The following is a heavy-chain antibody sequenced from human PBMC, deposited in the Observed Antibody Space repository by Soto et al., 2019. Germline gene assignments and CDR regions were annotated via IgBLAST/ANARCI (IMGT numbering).Heavy chain of an antibody. J-gene: IGHJ4*02. D-gene: IGHD1-1*01. Sequence: GGSLRLSXVASGFTFSNDGMLWVRQAPGKGLEWVATVSSDGRNEHYADSVKGRFTVSRDNSRNTLYLQMDSLRDEDTAVYYCARGGTPYFDCWGQGTLVTVSS. CDR3: ARGGTPYFDC. CDR1: GFTFSNDG. V-gene: IGHV3-30*01. CDR2: VSSDGRNE.